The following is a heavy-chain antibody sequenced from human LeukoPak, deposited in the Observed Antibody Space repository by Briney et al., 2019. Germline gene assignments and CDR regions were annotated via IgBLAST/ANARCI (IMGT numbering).Heavy chain of an antibody. V-gene: IGHV3-48*03. CDR2: ISGGGRTV. D-gene: IGHD2-15*01. CDR1: GFIFSSYE. CDR3: ARDAGFRGTPDY. J-gene: IGHJ4*02. Sequence: GGSLRLSCAASGFIFSSYEMNWVRQAPGKGLEWISYISGGGRTVYYADSVKGRFTISRDNAKNSLYLQMNSLRAEDTAVYYCARDAGFRGTPDYWGQGTLVTVSS.